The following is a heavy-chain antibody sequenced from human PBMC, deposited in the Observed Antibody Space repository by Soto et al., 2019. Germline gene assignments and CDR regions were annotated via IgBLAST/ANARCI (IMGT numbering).Heavy chain of an antibody. CDR3: ATTRGLAVGGRFDH. Sequence: ENLFLTFSVSGAAFWRRRSYWSWSGRRPGMGLVWVGIVFSRGHYSNPFPQSRISISVDTSKNQFSLKLRSVAAAETAIYYCATTRGLAVGGRFDHGGQGTLVSVSS. CDR1: GAAFWRRRSY. J-gene: IGHJ5*02. V-gene: IGHV4-39*01. D-gene: IGHD6-19*01. CDR2: VFSRGH.